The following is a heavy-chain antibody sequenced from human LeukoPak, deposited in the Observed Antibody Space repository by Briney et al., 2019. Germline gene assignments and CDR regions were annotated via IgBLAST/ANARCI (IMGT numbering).Heavy chain of an antibody. J-gene: IGHJ4*02. CDR3: AKDLTGVNYCLDQ. V-gene: IGHV3-30*18. Sequence: GGSLRLSCAASGVTFSSYGMHWVRQAPGKGLEWVAVISKDGSNKHYADSVKGRFTISRDNSKNTLYLQMNSLRAEDTAVYYCAKDLTGVNYCLDQWGQGTLVTVSS. CDR1: GVTFSSYG. CDR2: ISKDGSNK. D-gene: IGHD1-7*01.